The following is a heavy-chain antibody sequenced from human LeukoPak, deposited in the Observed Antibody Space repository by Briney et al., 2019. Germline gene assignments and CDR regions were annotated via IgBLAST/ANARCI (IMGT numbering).Heavy chain of an antibody. CDR2: IHPGDSDT. V-gene: IGHV5-51*01. CDR1: GYSFTSYW. J-gene: IGHJ3*02. CDR3: ARLLGYCSSTDCYGAFDI. D-gene: IGHD2-2*01. Sequence: GESLKISCEGSGYSFTSYWIGWVRQMPGKGLEWMGIIHPGDSDTRYRPSFQGQVTISVDKSISTAYLQWSSLKASDTAMYYCARLLGYCSSTDCYGAFDIWRQGTMVTVSS.